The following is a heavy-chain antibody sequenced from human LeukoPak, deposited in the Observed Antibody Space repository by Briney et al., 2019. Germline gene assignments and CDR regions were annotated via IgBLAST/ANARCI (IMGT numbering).Heavy chain of an antibody. V-gene: IGHV4-39*07. CDR1: GGSISSSSYY. CDR3: ARDAPAVAGTYDY. J-gene: IGHJ4*02. Sequence: SGTLSLTCTVSGGSISSSSYYWGWIRQPPGKGLEWIGSIYYSGSTYYNPSLKSRVTISVDTSKNQFSLKLSSVTAADTAVYYCARDAPAVAGTYDYWGQGTLVTVSS. CDR2: IYYSGST. D-gene: IGHD6-19*01.